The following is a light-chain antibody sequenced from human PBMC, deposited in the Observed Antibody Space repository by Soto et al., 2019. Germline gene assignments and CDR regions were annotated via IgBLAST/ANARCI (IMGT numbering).Light chain of an antibody. J-gene: IGLJ1*01. CDR1: TSDVGGYNY. CDR2: DVT. V-gene: IGLV2-11*01. CDR3: CSYAGSYCYV. Sequence: QSALTQPRSVSGSPGQSVAISCTGTTSDVGGYNYVSWYQQHPSKAPKLMIYDVTKRPSGVPDRFSGSKSGNTASLTISGLQAEDEADYCCCSYAGSYCYVFGTGTKLTVL.